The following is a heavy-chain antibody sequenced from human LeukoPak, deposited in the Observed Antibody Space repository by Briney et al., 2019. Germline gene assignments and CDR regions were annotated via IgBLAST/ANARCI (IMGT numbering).Heavy chain of an antibody. CDR3: AKDAGGYYYYYMGV. CDR1: GLIFDDYA. V-gene: IGHV3-9*01. Sequence: PGGSLRLSCAASGLIFDDYAMHWVREAPGKGLERVSGISWNSNTIGYADSVKGRFTISRDNAKNSLYLQMNSLRPEDTALYYCAKDAGGYYYYYMGVWGKGTTVTISS. D-gene: IGHD1-26*01. J-gene: IGHJ6*03. CDR2: ISWNSNTI.